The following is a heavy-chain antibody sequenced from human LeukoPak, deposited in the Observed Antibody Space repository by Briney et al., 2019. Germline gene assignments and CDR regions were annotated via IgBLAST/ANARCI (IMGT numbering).Heavy chain of an antibody. J-gene: IGHJ6*02. D-gene: IGHD3-10*01. V-gene: IGHV4-34*01. CDR3: ARGITMVRGVIWPHGMDV. CDR1: GGSFSGYY. CDR2: INHSGST. Sequence: PSETLSLTCAVYGGSFSGYYWSWIRQPPGKGLEWIGEINHSGSTNYNPSLKSRVTISVDTSKNQFSLKLSSVTAADTAVYYCARGITMVRGVIWPHGMDVWGQGTTVTVSS.